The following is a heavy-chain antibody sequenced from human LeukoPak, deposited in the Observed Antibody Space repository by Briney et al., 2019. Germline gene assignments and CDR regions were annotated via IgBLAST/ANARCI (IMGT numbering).Heavy chain of an antibody. CDR3: TTLGYHLDS. D-gene: IGHD3-22*01. CDR2: FAGSDTTK. J-gene: IGHJ4*02. Sequence: GGSLRLFCAASGFDFGAYEMNWARQAPGKGLEWVAYFAGSDTTKYYADSVRGRFTISRDNAKNSLYLQMNSLRAEDTALYYCTTLGYHLDSWGQGTLVTVSS. CDR1: GFDFGAYE. V-gene: IGHV3-48*03.